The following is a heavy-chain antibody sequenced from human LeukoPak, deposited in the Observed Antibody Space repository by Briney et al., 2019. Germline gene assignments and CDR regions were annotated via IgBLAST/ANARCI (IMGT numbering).Heavy chain of an antibody. D-gene: IGHD4-17*01. CDR3: ARAGDYVVYYFDY. CDR1: GGSISSSNW. Sequence: SETLSLTCAVSGGSISSSNWWSWVRQPPGKGLEWIGEIYHSGSTNYNPSLKSQVTISVDKSKNQFSLKLSSVTAADTAVYYCARAGDYVVYYFDYWGQGTLVTVSS. CDR2: IYHSGST. J-gene: IGHJ4*02. V-gene: IGHV4-4*02.